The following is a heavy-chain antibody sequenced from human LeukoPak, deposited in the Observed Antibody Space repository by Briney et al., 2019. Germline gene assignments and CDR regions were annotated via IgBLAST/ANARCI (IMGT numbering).Heavy chain of an antibody. CDR2: IYPGDSET. D-gene: IGHD6-6*01. CDR3: ARHGHSSSSHYYYYGMDV. CDR1: GYSFTSYW. Sequence: GESLKISCKGSGYSFTSYWIGWVRQMPGKGLEWMGIIYPGDSETRYSPSFQGQVTISADKSISTAYLQWSSLKASDTAMYYCARHGHSSSSHYYYYGMDVWGQGTTVTVSS. J-gene: IGHJ6*02. V-gene: IGHV5-51*01.